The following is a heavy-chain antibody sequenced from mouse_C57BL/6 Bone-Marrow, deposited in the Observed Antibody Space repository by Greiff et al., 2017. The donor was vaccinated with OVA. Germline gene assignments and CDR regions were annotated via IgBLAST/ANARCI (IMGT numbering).Heavy chain of an antibody. CDR1: GFTFSDYY. D-gene: IGHD1-1*01. Sequence: EVHLVESGGGLVQPGGSLKLSCAASGFTFSDYYMNWVRQTSEKRLEWVAYISNGGGSTYYPDTVKGRFTISRDNAKNTLYLQMSRLKSEDTAMYYCARQRGITTVVATHYYAMDYWGQGTSVTVSS. J-gene: IGHJ4*01. CDR3: ARQRGITTVVATHYYAMDY. CDR2: ISNGGGST. V-gene: IGHV5-12*01.